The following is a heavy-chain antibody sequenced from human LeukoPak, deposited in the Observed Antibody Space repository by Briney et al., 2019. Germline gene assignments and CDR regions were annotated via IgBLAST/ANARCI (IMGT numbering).Heavy chain of an antibody. CDR2: ISESGTTM. J-gene: IGHJ6*04. Sequence: GGSLRLSCAASGFSFNNYEMNWVRRAPGEGLEWVSYISESGTTMYYADSVKGRFTISRDNTKNSLYLQMNSLRAEDTAVYYCAELGITMIGGVWGKGTTVTISS. CDR1: GFSFNNYE. D-gene: IGHD3-10*02. CDR3: AELGITMIGGV. V-gene: IGHV3-48*03.